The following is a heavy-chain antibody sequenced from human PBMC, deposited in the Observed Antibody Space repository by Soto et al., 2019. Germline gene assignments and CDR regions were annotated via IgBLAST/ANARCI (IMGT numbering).Heavy chain of an antibody. CDR2: VDHRGST. J-gene: IGHJ6*02. Sequence: SSETLSLTCVVSGESFSGYYWSWIRQTPGMGLEWIGEVDHRGSTTYNPSLKNRASISIDSSKNLFSLELTSVTAADTALYFCARYEYGNSLYGVGVWGQGTRVTVSS. CDR3: ARYEYGNSLYGVGV. D-gene: IGHD1-7*01. V-gene: IGHV4-34*01. CDR1: GESFSGYY.